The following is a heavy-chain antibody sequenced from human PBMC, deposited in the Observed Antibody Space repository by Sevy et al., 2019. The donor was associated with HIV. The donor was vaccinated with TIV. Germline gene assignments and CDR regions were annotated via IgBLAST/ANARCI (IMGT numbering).Heavy chain of an antibody. D-gene: IGHD1-26*01. Sequence: GGSLRLSCVTSGFTFSSYAMSWVRQTPGKGLEWVSAIGGSADYTYYADSVKGRFTISRDNAKNSLYLQMNSLRAEDTAVYYCARDSAVGYWGQGTLVTVSS. V-gene: IGHV3-21*01. J-gene: IGHJ4*02. CDR1: GFTFSSYA. CDR3: ARDSAVGY. CDR2: IGGSADYT.